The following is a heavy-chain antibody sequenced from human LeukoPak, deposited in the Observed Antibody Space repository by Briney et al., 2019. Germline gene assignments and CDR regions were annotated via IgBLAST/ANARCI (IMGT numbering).Heavy chain of an antibody. D-gene: IGHD3-10*01. CDR1: EFTFSSYA. Sequence: GSLRLSCAASEFTFSSYAMHWVRQAPGKGLEYVSAITSNGGSTYYANSVKGRFTISRDNSKNTLYLQMDSLRAEDMAVYYCARSRAGVSEYWGQGTLVTVSS. CDR2: ITSNGGST. CDR3: ARSRAGVSEY. V-gene: IGHV3-64*01. J-gene: IGHJ4*02.